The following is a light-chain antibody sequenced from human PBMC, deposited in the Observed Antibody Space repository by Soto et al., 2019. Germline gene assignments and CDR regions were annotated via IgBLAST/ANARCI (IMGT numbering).Light chain of an antibody. CDR1: QSISSY. CDR3: QQYQNLWT. V-gene: IGKV3-11*01. J-gene: IGKJ1*01. Sequence: EIVFTQSPATLSLSPGERATLSCRASQSISSYLAWYQQKPGQAPRLLIYDASNRATGIPARFSGSGSGTEFTLTISSLQSEDFAIYYCQQYQNLWTFGQGTKVDIK. CDR2: DAS.